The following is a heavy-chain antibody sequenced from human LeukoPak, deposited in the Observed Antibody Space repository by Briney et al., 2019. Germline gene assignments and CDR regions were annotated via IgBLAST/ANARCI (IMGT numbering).Heavy chain of an antibody. CDR3: TREPDTAMASDY. J-gene: IGHJ4*02. CDR1: GFTFGDYA. CDR2: IRSKAYGGTT. Sequence: GGSLRLSCTASGFTFGDYAMSWVRQAPGKGLEWVGFIRSKAYGGTTEYAASVKGRFTISRDDSKSIAYLQMNSLKTEDTAVYYCTREPDTAMASDYWGQGTLVTVSS. D-gene: IGHD5-18*01. V-gene: IGHV3-49*04.